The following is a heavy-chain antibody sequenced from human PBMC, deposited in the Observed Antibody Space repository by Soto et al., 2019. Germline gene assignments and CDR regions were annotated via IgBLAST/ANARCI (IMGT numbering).Heavy chain of an antibody. CDR3: ARVVPGAEAWFGP. CDR1: GYTFSNYG. CDR2: ISLYSDGT. J-gene: IGHJ5*02. V-gene: IGHV1-18*01. Sequence: QVQLVQSGGEVKRPGASVKVSCKTSGYTFSNYGITWVRQAPGQPLEWLGWISLYSDGTNYAQKFQGRVSMTTDTSTTTAYMALKSLSSDDTAVYYGARVVPGAEAWFGPWGQGTLVTVSS. D-gene: IGHD2-2*01.